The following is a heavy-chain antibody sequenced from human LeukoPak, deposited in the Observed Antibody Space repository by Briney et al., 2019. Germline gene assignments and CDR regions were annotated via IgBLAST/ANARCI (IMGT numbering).Heavy chain of an antibody. Sequence: GGSLRLSCAASGFTFNNHWMCWVRQAPGKGLEWVANIKQDGSEKFYVDSVKGRFTISRDNAKNSLYLRMNSLRAEDTAVYYCARDELWTVVEPALDYWGQGTLVTVSS. CDR1: GFTFNNHW. CDR2: IKQDGSEK. V-gene: IGHV3-7*01. J-gene: IGHJ4*02. D-gene: IGHD2-2*01. CDR3: ARDELWTVVEPALDY.